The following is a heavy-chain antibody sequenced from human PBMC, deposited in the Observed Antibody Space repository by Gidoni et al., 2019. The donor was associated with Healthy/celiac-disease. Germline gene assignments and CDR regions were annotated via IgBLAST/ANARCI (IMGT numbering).Heavy chain of an antibody. D-gene: IGHD4-17*01. Sequence: QVQLVESGGGVVQPGRSLRLSCEASGFTFRSYGMHWVRQAPGKGLEWVAVISYDGSNKYYADSVKGRFTISRDNSKNTLYLQMNSLRAEDTAVYYCAKSWALRKEWDAFDIWGQGTMVTVSS. CDR2: ISYDGSNK. V-gene: IGHV3-30*18. CDR1: GFTFRSYG. CDR3: AKSWALRKEWDAFDI. J-gene: IGHJ3*02.